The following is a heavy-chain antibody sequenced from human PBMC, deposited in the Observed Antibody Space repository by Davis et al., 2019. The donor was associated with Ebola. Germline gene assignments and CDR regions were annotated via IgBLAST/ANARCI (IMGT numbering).Heavy chain of an antibody. J-gene: IGHJ6*03. Sequence: PGGSLRLSCAASGLIFNNYWMSWIRQAPGKGPEWVAIIKEDGDEKYYVDSVKGRFTISRDNAKNSLFLEMNSLRVEDTAFYYCASGDGRGRSYDMDVWGQGTTVTVSS. CDR1: GLIFNNYW. V-gene: IGHV3-7*03. CDR3: ASGDGRGRSYDMDV. D-gene: IGHD3/OR15-3a*01. CDR2: IKEDGDEK.